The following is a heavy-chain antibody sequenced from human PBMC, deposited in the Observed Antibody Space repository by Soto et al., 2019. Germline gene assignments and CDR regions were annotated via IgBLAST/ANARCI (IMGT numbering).Heavy chain of an antibody. Sequence: GXSVKVSCKASAYTFTGYYMHWVRQAPGQGLEWMGWINPNSGGTNYAQKFQGWVTMTRDTSISTAYMELSRLRSDDTAVYYCARDPAYYDFWSGRDYYYGMDVWGQGTTVTVSS. CDR3: ARDPAYYDFWSGRDYYYGMDV. D-gene: IGHD3-3*01. V-gene: IGHV1-2*04. CDR1: AYTFTGYY. J-gene: IGHJ6*02. CDR2: INPNSGGT.